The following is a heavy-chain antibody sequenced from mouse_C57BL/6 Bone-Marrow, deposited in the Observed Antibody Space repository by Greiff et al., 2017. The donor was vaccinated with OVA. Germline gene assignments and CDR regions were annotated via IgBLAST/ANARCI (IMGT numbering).Heavy chain of an antibody. D-gene: IGHD1-1*01. CDR2: IDPSDSYT. CDR1: GYTFTSYW. CDR3: ARSRGFITTVVARYFYV. J-gene: IGHJ1*03. Sequence: QVQLQQPGAELVRPGTSVKLSCKASGYTFTSYWMHWVKQRPGQGLEWIGVIDPSDSYTNYNQKFKGKATLTVDTSSSTAYMQLSSLTSEDSAVYYCARSRGFITTVVARYFYVWGTGTTVTVSS. V-gene: IGHV1-59*01.